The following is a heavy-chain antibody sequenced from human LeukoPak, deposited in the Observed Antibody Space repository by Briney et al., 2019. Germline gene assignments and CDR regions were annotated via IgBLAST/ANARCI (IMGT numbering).Heavy chain of an antibody. D-gene: IGHD6-13*01. CDR2: IYSGGTT. J-gene: IGHJ4*02. V-gene: IGHV3-53*01. CDR1: GFTVSSNY. Sequence: GGSLRLSCAASGFTVSSNYMSWVRQPPGKGLEWVSVIYSGGTTDYADSVKGRFTISRDNAENTLFLQMNSLRAEDTAVYYCARQGGLAAAGYDYWGQGTLVTVSS. CDR3: ARQGGLAAAGYDY.